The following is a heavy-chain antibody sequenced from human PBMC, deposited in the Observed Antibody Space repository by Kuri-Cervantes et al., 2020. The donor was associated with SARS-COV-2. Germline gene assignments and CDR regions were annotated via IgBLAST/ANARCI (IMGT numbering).Heavy chain of an antibody. CDR3: ARRNCGGDCYYYFDY. CDR1: GGSFSGYH. Sequence: SETLSLTCAVYGGSFSGYHWTWIRQRPGKGLEWVGEINHGGSTNYNPSLKSRVTISVDTSKNQFSLKLSSVTAADTAVYYCARRNCGGDCYYYFDYWGQGTLVTVSS. CDR2: INHGGST. J-gene: IGHJ4*02. V-gene: IGHV4-34*01. D-gene: IGHD2-21*02.